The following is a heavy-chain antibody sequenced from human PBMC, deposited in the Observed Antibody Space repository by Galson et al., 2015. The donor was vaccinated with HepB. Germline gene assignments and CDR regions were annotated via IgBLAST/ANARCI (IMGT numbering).Heavy chain of an antibody. CDR2: ISGSGGST. D-gene: IGHD2-15*01. Sequence: SLRLSCAASGFTFSSYAMGWVRQAPGKGLEWVSAISGSGGSTYYADSVKGRFTISRDNSKNTLYLQMNSLRAEDTAVYYCAKFRYIYCSGGSCQFSPFDYWGQGTLVTVSS. CDR3: AKFRYIYCSGGSCQFSPFDY. CDR1: GFTFSSYA. V-gene: IGHV3-23*01. J-gene: IGHJ4*02.